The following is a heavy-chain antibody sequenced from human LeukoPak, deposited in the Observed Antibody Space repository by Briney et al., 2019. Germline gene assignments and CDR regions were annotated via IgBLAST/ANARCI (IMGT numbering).Heavy chain of an antibody. J-gene: IGHJ4*02. V-gene: IGHV1-18*01. CDR3: ARDGQSFWSGYYNPLDY. CDR2: ISAYNGNT. Sequence: GASVKVSCKASGYTFTSYGISWVRQAPGQGLEWMGWISAYNGNTNYAQKLQGRATMTTDTSTSTAYMELRSLRSDDTAVYYCARDGQSFWSGYYNPLDYWGQGTLVTVSS. CDR1: GYTFTSYG. D-gene: IGHD3-3*01.